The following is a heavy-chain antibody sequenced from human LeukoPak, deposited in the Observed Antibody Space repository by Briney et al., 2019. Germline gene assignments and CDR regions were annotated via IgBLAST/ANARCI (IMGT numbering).Heavy chain of an antibody. CDR2: ISSSGSTI. Sequence: GGSLRLSCAASGFTFSSYEMNWVRQAPGKGLEWVSYISSSGSTIYYADSVKGRFTISRDNAKNSLYLQMNSLRAEDTAVYYCARADSSGYNTWGQGTLVTVSS. CDR3: ARADSSGYNT. CDR1: GFTFSSYE. V-gene: IGHV3-48*03. J-gene: IGHJ5*02. D-gene: IGHD3-22*01.